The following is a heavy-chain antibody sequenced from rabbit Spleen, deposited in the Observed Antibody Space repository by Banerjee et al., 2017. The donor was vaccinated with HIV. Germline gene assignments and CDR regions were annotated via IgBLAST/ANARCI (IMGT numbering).Heavy chain of an antibody. V-gene: IGHV1S40*01. CDR2: IDSGSSGFT. CDR1: GFSFSSSDY. CDR3: ARDSGSSFSSYGMDL. Sequence: QQLVESGGGLVKPGASLTLTCTASGFSFSSSDYMCWVRQAPGKGLEWIACIDSGSSGFTYFASWAKGRFTISKTSSTTVTLQMTSLTAADTATYFCARDSGSSFSSYGMDLWGPGTLVTVS. D-gene: IGHD8-1*01. J-gene: IGHJ6*01.